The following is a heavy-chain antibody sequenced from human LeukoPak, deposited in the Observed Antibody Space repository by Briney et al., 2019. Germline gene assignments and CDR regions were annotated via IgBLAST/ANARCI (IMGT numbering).Heavy chain of an antibody. CDR1: GFTFSSYG. CDR2: ISGSGGST. V-gene: IGHV3-23*01. CDR3: AKSHHVTAIDY. D-gene: IGHD2-21*02. Sequence: GGSLRLSCAASGFTFSSYGMSWVRQAPGKGLEWVSAISGSGGSTYYAGSVKGRFTISRDNSKNTLYLQMNSLRADDTAVYYCAKSHHVTAIDYWGQGTLVTVSS. J-gene: IGHJ4*02.